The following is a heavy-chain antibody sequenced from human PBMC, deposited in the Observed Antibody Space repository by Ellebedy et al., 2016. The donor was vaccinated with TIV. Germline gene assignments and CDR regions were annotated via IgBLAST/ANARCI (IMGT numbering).Heavy chain of an antibody. D-gene: IGHD3-22*01. Sequence: ASVKVSCKASGYTFIRYAIHWVRQAPGQRLEWMGWINAGNGNTKYSQKFQDRVIITSDTSASTAYMELSSLRFEDRAVYYCARGMYYSDSSGYSAYLDLWGRGTLVTVSS. CDR3: ARGMYYSDSSGYSAYLDL. J-gene: IGHJ2*01. V-gene: IGHV1-3*01. CDR2: INAGNGNT. CDR1: GYTFIRYA.